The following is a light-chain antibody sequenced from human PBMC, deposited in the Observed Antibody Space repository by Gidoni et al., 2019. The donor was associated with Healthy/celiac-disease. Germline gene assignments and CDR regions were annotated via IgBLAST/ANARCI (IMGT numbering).Light chain of an antibody. CDR1: QSISSW. Sequence: EIQMTQSPSTLSASVGDRVTITCRASQSISSWLAWYKQKPGKAPKLLIYKASSLESGVPSRFSGSGSGTEFTLTISSLQPDDFATYYCQQYNSYSVTFGQGTKVEIK. J-gene: IGKJ1*01. V-gene: IGKV1-5*03. CDR3: QQYNSYSVT. CDR2: KAS.